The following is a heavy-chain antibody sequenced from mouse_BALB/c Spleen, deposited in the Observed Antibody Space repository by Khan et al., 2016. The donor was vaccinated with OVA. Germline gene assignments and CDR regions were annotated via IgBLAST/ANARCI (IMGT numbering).Heavy chain of an antibody. CDR2: IYPGDGNT. Sequence: VQLQQSGTELARPGASVKLSCKASGYTFTSYWMQWVKQRPGKGLEWIGAIYPGDGNTRYTQKFKGKATLTADKSSSTAYMQLSSLASEYSAVYFCVRVGITTGYFDYWGQGTTLTVSS. V-gene: IGHV1-87*01. CDR3: VRVGITTGYFDY. J-gene: IGHJ2*01. CDR1: GYTFTSYW. D-gene: IGHD1-1*01.